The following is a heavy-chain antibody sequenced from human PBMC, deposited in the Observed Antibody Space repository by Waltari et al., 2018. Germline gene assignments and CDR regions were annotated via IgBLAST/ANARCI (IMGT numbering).Heavy chain of an antibody. D-gene: IGHD6-6*01. V-gene: IGHV1-2*06. J-gene: IGHJ3*02. CDR3: ARDTTQLVAAGAFDI. CDR1: GYTFTGYY. Sequence: QVQLVQSGAEVKKPGASVKVSCKASGYTFTGYYMHWVRPAPGQGLEWMGRINPNSGGTNYAQKFQGRVTMTRDTSISTAYMELSRLRSDDTAVYYCARDTTQLVAAGAFDIWGQGTMVTVSS. CDR2: INPNSGGT.